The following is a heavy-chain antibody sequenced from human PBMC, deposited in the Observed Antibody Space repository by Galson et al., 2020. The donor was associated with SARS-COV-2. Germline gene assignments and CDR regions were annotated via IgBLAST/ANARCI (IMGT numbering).Heavy chain of an antibody. J-gene: IGHJ6*02. CDR2: IYHSGST. V-gene: IGHV4-38-2*01. Sequence: SETLSLTCAVSGYSISSGYYWGWIRQPPGKGLEWIGSIYHSGSTYYNPSLKSRVTISVDTSKNQFSLKLSSVTAADTAVYYWASLDSSSSGYYGMDVWGQGTTVTVSS. CDR1: GYSISSGYY. CDR3: ASLDSSSSGYYGMDV. D-gene: IGHD6-6*01.